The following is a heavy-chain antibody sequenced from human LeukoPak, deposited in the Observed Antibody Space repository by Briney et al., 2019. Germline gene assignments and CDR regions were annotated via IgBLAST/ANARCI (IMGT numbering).Heavy chain of an antibody. V-gene: IGHV1-69*06. CDR1: GGTFSSYA. CDR2: IIPIFGTA. D-gene: IGHD5-24*01. Sequence: GASVTVSCKASGGTFSSYAISWVRQAPGQGLEWMGGIIPIFGTANYAQKFQGRATITADKSTSTAYMELSSLRSEDTAVYYCARNVEMATIFNLFYFDYWGQGTLVTVSS. J-gene: IGHJ4*02. CDR3: ARNVEMATIFNLFYFDY.